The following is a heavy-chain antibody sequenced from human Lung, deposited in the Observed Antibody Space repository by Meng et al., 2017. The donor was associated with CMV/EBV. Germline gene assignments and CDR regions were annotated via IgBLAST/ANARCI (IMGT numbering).Heavy chain of an antibody. CDR3: VRDLRMGP. V-gene: IGHV3-74*01. CDR1: GFIFSSYW. CDR2: INPDGSIR. Sequence: GESLKISCAASGFIFSSYWLSWVRQVPGKGLMWVSCINPDGSIRRYEDFVKGRFSVSRDNAKNTVSMEMNSLRAEDTAMYYCVRDLRMGPWGQGTLVTVSS. J-gene: IGHJ5*02.